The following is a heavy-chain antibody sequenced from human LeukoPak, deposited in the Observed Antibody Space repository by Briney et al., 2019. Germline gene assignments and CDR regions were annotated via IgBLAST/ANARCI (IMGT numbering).Heavy chain of an antibody. J-gene: IGHJ5*02. CDR1: GYTLTELS. V-gene: IGHV1-24*01. CDR3: ATSIRYFDWLLPSWFDP. Sequence: ASVKVSCKVSGYTLTELSMHWVRQAPGKGLEWMGGFDPEDGETIYAQKFQGRVTMTEDTSTDTAYMELSSLRSEDTAVYYCATSIRYFDWLLPSWFDPWGQGTLVTVSS. CDR2: FDPEDGET. D-gene: IGHD3-9*01.